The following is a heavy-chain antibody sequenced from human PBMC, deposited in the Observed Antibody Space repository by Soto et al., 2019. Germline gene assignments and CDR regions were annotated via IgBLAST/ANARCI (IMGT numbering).Heavy chain of an antibody. D-gene: IGHD3-16*01. Sequence: PSEALSLTCTVSGASMNNYYGSWSRQPPGKVLEYIGYIFYSGSADYNPSLRSRVTMSVDTSNNQFSLKLRSVTAADTAVYYCARSGHSFGGVIWGQGXLVTVYS. CDR1: GASMNNYY. CDR3: ARSGHSFGGVI. CDR2: IFYSGSA. J-gene: IGHJ4*02. V-gene: IGHV4-59*01.